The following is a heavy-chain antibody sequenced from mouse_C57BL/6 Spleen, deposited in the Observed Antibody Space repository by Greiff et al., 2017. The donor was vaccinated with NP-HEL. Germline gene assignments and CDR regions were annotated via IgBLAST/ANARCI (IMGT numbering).Heavy chain of an antibody. CDR1: GFTFSSYA. CDR3: ARDHRNYSNYGGYFDV. CDR2: ISDGGSYT. J-gene: IGHJ1*03. D-gene: IGHD2-5*01. Sequence: EVKLVDSGGGLVKPGGSLKLSCAASGFTFSSYAMSWVRQTPEKRLEWVATISDGGSYTYYPDNVKGRFTISRDNAKNNLYLQMSHLKSEDTAMYYCARDHRNYSNYGGYFDVWGTGTTVTVSS. V-gene: IGHV5-4*01.